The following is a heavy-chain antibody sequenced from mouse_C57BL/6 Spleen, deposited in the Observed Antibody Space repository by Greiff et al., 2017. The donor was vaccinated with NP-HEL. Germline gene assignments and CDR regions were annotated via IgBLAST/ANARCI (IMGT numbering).Heavy chain of an antibody. CDR3: AREGDYYYGSGAMDY. D-gene: IGHD1-1*01. J-gene: IGHJ4*01. CDR1: GYTFTSYW. Sequence: VQLQQSGAELVKPGASVKLSCKASGYTFTSYWMHWVKQRPGQGLEWIGMIHPNSGSTNYNEKFKSKATLTVDKSSSTAYMQLSSLTSEDSAVYYCAREGDYYYGSGAMDYWGQGTSVTVSS. CDR2: IHPNSGST. V-gene: IGHV1-64*01.